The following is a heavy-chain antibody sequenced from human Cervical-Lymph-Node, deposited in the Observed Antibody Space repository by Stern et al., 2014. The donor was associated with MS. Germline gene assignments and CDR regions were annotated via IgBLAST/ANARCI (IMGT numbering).Heavy chain of an antibody. Sequence: EVQLVQSGGGLVQPGRSLRLSCAASGFPFAGYAMHWVRQAPGKGLEWVSGISWNSANRGYADSVKGRFTISRDNAKNSLYLQINSLRAEDTALYYCVKDKASSSWYREAPDYWGQGTLVTVSA. V-gene: IGHV3-9*01. CDR2: ISWNSANR. CDR1: GFPFAGYA. D-gene: IGHD6-13*01. J-gene: IGHJ4*02. CDR3: VKDKASSSWYREAPDY.